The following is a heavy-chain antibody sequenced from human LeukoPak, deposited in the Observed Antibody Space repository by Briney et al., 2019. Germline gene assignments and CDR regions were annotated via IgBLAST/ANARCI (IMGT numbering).Heavy chain of an antibody. Sequence: SVKVSCKASGGTFSSYAISWVRQAPGQGLEWMGGIIPIFGTANYAQKFQGRVTITADESTSTAYMELSSLRSEDTAVYYCARGGSYLSAFDIWGQGTMDTVSS. D-gene: IGHD1-26*01. CDR2: IIPIFGTA. J-gene: IGHJ3*02. V-gene: IGHV1-69*13. CDR1: GGTFSSYA. CDR3: ARGGSYLSAFDI.